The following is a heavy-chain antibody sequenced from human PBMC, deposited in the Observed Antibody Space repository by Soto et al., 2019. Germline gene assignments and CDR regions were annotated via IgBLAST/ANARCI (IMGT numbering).Heavy chain of an antibody. CDR3: ARDKGIATTGTGPKVNWFDP. CDR2: INAGNDNT. V-gene: IGHV1-3*01. CDR1: GYTFTSYS. J-gene: IGHJ5*02. D-gene: IGHD6-13*01. Sequence: GASVKVSCKASGYTFTSYSMHWVRQAPGQRLEWMGWINAGNDNTQYSQKFQGRVTITRDTSASTAYMELSSLRSEDTAVYYCARDKGIATTGTGPKVNWFDPWGQGTLVTRLL.